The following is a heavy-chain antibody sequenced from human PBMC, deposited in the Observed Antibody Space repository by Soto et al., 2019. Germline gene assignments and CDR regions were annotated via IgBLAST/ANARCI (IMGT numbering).Heavy chain of an antibody. D-gene: IGHD6-25*01. J-gene: IGHJ4*02. V-gene: IGHV3-23*01. CDR2: ISTAVGAT. CDR1: GFTFRNYW. CDR3: AKDRTAAARNFDY. Sequence: GGSLRLSCAASGFTFRNYWMHWVRQAPGKGLEWVSAISTAVGATYYADSVKGRFTISRDDSKNTLYLQMDSLRAEDTAVYYCAKDRTAAARNFDYWGQGTLVTVSS.